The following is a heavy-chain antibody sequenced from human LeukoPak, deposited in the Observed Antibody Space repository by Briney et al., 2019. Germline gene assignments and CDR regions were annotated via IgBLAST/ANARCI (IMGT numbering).Heavy chain of an antibody. CDR1: GYTFTTYY. CDR2: VNPSSGST. CDR3: ARDGEYCSGSYFDY. D-gene: IGHD2-15*01. V-gene: IGHV1-46*01. Sequence: ASVKVSCKASGYTFTTYYMHWVRQAPGQGLEWMGIVNPSSGSTSYAQKSQGRVTMTRDTSTSTFYMELRSLKSEDTAVYYCARDGEYCSGSYFDYWGQGTLVTVSS. J-gene: IGHJ4*02.